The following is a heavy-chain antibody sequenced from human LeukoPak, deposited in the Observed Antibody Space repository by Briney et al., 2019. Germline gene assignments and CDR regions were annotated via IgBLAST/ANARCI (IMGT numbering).Heavy chain of an antibody. CDR1: GFTFSSYE. CDR2: ISSSGSTI. CDR3: ARDSYSSGLYY. Sequence: GGSLRLSCAASGFTFSSYEMNWVRQAPGKGLEWVSYISSSGSTIYYADSVKSRFTISRDNAKNSLYLQMNSLRAEDTAVYYCARDSYSSGLYYWGQGTLVIVSS. J-gene: IGHJ4*02. D-gene: IGHD6-19*01. V-gene: IGHV3-48*03.